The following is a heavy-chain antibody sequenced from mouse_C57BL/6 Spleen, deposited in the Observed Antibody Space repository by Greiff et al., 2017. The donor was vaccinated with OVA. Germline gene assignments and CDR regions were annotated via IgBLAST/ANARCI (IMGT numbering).Heavy chain of an antibody. D-gene: IGHD1-3*01. J-gene: IGHJ4*01. V-gene: IGHV5-16*01. CDR3: ARDNSYSMDY. CDR2: INYDGSST. Sequence: EVKLMESEGGLVQPGSSMKLSCTASGFTFSDYYMAWVRQVPEKGLEWVANINYDGSSTYYLDSLKSRFIISRDNAKNILYLQMSSLKSEDTATYYCARDNSYSMDYWGQGTSVTVSS. CDR1: GFTFSDYY.